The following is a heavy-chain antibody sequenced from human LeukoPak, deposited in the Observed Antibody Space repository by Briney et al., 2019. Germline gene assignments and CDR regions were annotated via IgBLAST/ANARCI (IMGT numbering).Heavy chain of an antibody. V-gene: IGHV1-8*01. CDR2: MNPNSGNT. CDR3: ARSGYYPTDAFDI. Sequence: ASVKVSYKASGYTFTSYDINWVRQATGQGLEWMGWMNPNSGNTGYAQKFQGRVTMTRNTSISTAYMELSSLRSEDTAVYYCARSGYYPTDAFDIWGQGTMVTVSS. D-gene: IGHD3-3*01. CDR1: GYTFTSYD. J-gene: IGHJ3*02.